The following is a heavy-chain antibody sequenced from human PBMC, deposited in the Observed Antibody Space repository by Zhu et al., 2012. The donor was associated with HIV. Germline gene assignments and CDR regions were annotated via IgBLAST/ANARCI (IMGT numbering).Heavy chain of an antibody. CDR3: ARKQWELLSAFDI. V-gene: IGHV4-30-4*08. Sequence: QVQLQESGPGLVKPSQTLSLTCTVSGGSISSGDYYWSWVRQSPVRGLEWIGYIYYSGTTYYIPSLKSRVTISVDTSKNQFSLKLTSVTAADTAMYYCARKQWELLSAFDIWGQRTMVTVSS. D-gene: IGHD1-26*01. CDR2: IYYSGTT. CDR1: GGSISSGDYY. J-gene: IGHJ3*02.